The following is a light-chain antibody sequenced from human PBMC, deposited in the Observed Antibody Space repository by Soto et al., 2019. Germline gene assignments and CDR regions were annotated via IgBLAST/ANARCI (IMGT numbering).Light chain of an antibody. CDR3: QKRGT. V-gene: IGKV3-11*01. Sequence: EIVLTQSPATLSLSPGERATLSCRASQTVSSYLAWYQQRPGQAPRLLIYDVSNRATGIPARFSGSGSGTDFTLTISSPEPEAFAVYYCQKRGTFGQGTKLEI. CDR2: DVS. J-gene: IGKJ2*01. CDR1: QTVSSY.